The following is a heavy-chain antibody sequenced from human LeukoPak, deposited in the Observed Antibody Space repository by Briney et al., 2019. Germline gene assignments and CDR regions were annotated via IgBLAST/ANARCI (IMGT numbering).Heavy chain of an antibody. J-gene: IGHJ4*02. V-gene: IGHV3-30-3*01. CDR2: ISYDGSNK. CDR1: GFTFSSYA. CDR3: ARDRITMVRGVLDY. D-gene: IGHD3-10*01. Sequence: PGGSLRLSCAASGFTFSSYAMHWVRQAPGKGLEWVAVISYDGSNKYYADSVKGRFTISRDNSKNTLYLQMNSLRAEDTAVYYCARDRITMVRGVLDYWGQGTLVTVSS.